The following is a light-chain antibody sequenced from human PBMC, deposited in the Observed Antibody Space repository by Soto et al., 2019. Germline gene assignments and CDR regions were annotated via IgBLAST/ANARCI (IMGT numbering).Light chain of an antibody. CDR2: GAS. V-gene: IGKV3-20*01. CDR3: QQYGNSPWA. Sequence: TLSCRASQSVSSSYLAWYQQKPGQAPRLLIYGASSRATGIPDRFSGSGSGTDFTLTISRLEPEDFAVYYCQQYGNSPWAFGKGTQVDIK. J-gene: IGKJ1*01. CDR1: QSVSSSY.